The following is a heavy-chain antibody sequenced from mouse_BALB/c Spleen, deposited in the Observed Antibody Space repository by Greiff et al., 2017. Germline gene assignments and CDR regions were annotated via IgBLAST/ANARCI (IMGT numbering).Heavy chain of an antibody. Sequence: DVMLVESGGGLVKPGGSLKLSCAASGFTFSSYTMSWVRQTPEKRLEWVATISSGGSYTYYPDSVKGRFTISRDNAKNTLYLQMSSLKSEDTAMYYCTREGDSSGYVRYFDYWGQGTTLTVSS. CDR3: TREGDSSGYVRYFDY. J-gene: IGHJ2*01. V-gene: IGHV5-6-4*01. D-gene: IGHD3-2*01. CDR1: GFTFSSYT. CDR2: ISSGGSYT.